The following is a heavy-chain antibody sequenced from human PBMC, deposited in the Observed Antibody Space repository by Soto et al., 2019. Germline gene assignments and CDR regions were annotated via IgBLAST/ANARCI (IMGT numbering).Heavy chain of an antibody. Sequence: GGSLRLSCAASGFTFSSYSMNWVRQAPGKGLEWVSSISSSGSYIYYGDSVKGRFTISRDNAKNSLHLQMNSLRAEDTAVYFCARDREGVGAGLFWGQGTMVTVSS. CDR2: ISSSGSYI. V-gene: IGHV3-21*01. J-gene: IGHJ3*01. D-gene: IGHD1-26*01. CDR3: ARDREGVGAGLF. CDR1: GFTFSSYS.